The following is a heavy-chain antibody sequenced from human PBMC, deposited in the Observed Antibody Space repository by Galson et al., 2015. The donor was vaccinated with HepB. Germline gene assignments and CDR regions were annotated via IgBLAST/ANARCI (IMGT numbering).Heavy chain of an antibody. D-gene: IGHD2-2*01. CDR3: ASLGYCSSTSCYFPEYFQH. CDR1: GYSFTSYW. CDR2: IYPGDSDT. V-gene: IGHV5-51*01. Sequence: QSGAEVKKPGESLKISCKGSGYSFTSYWIGWVRQMPGKGLEWMGIIYPGDSDTRYSPSFQGQVTISADKSISTAYLQWSSLKASDTAMYYCASLGYCSSTSCYFPEYFQHWGQGTLVTVSS. J-gene: IGHJ1*01.